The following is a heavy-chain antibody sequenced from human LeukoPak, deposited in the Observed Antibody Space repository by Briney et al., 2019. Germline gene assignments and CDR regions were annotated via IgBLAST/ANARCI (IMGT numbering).Heavy chain of an antibody. CDR3: ARVGSGYDPLDY. Sequence: PGGSLRLSCAASGFTFSSYSMNWVRQAPGKGLEWVSSISSSSSYIYYADSVKGRFTISRDNAKNSLYLQMNSLRAEDTAVYYCARVGSGYDPLDYWGQGTLVHVSS. CDR1: GFTFSSYS. D-gene: IGHD5-12*01. J-gene: IGHJ4*02. CDR2: ISSSSSYI. V-gene: IGHV3-21*01.